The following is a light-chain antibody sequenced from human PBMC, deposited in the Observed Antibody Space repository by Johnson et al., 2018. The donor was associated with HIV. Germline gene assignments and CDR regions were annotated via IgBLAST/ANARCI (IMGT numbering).Light chain of an antibody. CDR2: DNN. Sequence: QSVLTQAPSVSAAPGQKVDISCSGSSSNIESDYVSWYQQLPGTAPKLLIYDNNKRPSGIPDRFSGSKSGTSATLGITGLQTGDEADYYCGTWDSSLSSFVFGTATKITVL. V-gene: IGLV1-51*01. CDR1: SSNIESDY. J-gene: IGLJ1*01. CDR3: GTWDSSLSSFV.